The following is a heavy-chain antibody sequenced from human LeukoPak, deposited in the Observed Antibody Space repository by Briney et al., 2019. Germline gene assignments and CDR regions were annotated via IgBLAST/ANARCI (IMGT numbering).Heavy chain of an antibody. CDR2: IYYSGST. CDR3: ASIAAAGTYFDY. V-gene: IGHV4-59*08. CDR1: GGSISSYY. J-gene: IGHJ4*02. D-gene: IGHD6-13*01. Sequence: SETLSLTCTVSGGSISSYYWSWIRQPPGKGLEWIGYIYYSGSTNYNPSLKSRVTISVDTSKNQFSLKLSSVTAADTAVYYCASIAAAGTYFDYWGQGTLVIVSS.